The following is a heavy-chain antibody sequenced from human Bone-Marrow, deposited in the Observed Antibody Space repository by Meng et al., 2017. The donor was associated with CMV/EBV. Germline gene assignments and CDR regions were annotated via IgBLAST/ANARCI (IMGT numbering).Heavy chain of an antibody. V-gene: IGHV3-23*03. CDR3: AKAQGKGY. J-gene: IGHJ4*02. CDR1: GFTFSSYA. CDR2: IYSGGSST. Sequence: ESLKISCAASGFTFSSYAMSWVRQAPGKGLEWVSVIYSGGSSTYYADSVKGRFTISRDNSKKTLYLQRNSLRAEDTAVYYCAKAQGKGYWGLGTLVTVSS. D-gene: IGHD3-10*01.